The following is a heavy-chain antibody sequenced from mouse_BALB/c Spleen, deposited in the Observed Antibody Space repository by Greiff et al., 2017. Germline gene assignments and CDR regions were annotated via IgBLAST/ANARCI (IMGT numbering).Heavy chain of an antibody. V-gene: IGHV5-9-3*01. D-gene: IGHD1-1*01. CDR3: ARHGYYYGSSYGYFDV. Sequence: EVQGVESGGGLVKPGGSLKLSCAASGFTFSSYAMSWVRQTPEKRLEWVATISSGGSYTYYPDSVKGRFTISRDNAKNTLYLQMSSLRSEDTAMYYCARHGYYYGSSYGYFDVWGAGTTVTVSS. CDR2: ISSGGSYT. J-gene: IGHJ1*01. CDR1: GFTFSSYA.